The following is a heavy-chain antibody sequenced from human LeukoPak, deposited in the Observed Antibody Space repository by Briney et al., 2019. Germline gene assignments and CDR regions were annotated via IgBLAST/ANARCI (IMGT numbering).Heavy chain of an antibody. J-gene: IGHJ6*03. CDR2: MTYDGSKR. Sequence: RGSLRLSCVVSGVTFSSYGMHWVRQAPGKGLEWAAFMTYDGSKRPYADSVKGGFTISRDNSKNTLYLQMEGMRPEDTAVYYCAKNRRIFGRTLQRHYMDVWGKGTTVAVSS. D-gene: IGHD3-3*01. CDR1: GVTFSSYG. V-gene: IGHV3-30*02. CDR3: AKNRRIFGRTLQRHYMDV.